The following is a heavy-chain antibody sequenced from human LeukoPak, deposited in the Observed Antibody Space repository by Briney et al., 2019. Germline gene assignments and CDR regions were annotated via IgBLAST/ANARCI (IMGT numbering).Heavy chain of an antibody. Sequence: SSETLSLTCTVSGGSISSSSYYWGWIRQPPGKGLEWIGSIYYSGSTYYNPSLKSRVTISVDTSKNQFSLKLSSVTAADTAVYYCARGLKRIAAPYYYYYYMDVWGKGTTVTVSS. CDR3: ARGLKRIAAPYYYYYYMDV. D-gene: IGHD6-6*01. CDR2: IYYSGST. J-gene: IGHJ6*03. V-gene: IGHV4-39*07. CDR1: GGSISSSSYY.